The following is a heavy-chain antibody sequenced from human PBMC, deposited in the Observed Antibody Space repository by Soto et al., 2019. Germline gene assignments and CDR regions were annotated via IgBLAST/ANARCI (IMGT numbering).Heavy chain of an antibody. CDR3: VKDRDSNSWPSRDV. J-gene: IGHJ6*02. CDR2: ISPKSGSI. D-gene: IGHD3-22*01. Sequence: SVKVSCKTSGYTFTRNGISWVRQAPGQGLEWMGWISPKSGSIKYAQKFQGRVIMTTDTSTSTAYMELRSLRSDDTAVYYCVKDRDSNSWPSRDVWGPGTTVTVSS. V-gene: IGHV1-18*01. CDR1: GYTFTRNG.